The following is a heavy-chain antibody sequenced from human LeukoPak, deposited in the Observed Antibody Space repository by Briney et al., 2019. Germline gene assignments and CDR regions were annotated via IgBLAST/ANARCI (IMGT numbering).Heavy chain of an antibody. V-gene: IGHV4-4*07. J-gene: IGHJ6*03. CDR2: IYTSGST. Sequence: SETLSLTCTVSGGSISSYYWSWIRQPAGKGLEWIGRIYTSGSTNYNPSLKSRVTISVDKSKNQFSLKLGSVTAADTAVYYCARDSDSGSYSGANLDYYYYMDVWGKGTTVTVSS. D-gene: IGHD1-26*01. CDR3: ARDSDSGSYSGANLDYYYYMDV. CDR1: GGSISSYY.